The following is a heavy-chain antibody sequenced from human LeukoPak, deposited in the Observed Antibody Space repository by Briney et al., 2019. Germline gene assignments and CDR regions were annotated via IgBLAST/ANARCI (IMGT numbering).Heavy chain of an antibody. V-gene: IGHV1-8*03. D-gene: IGHD3-22*01. CDR2: MNPNSGNT. CDR1: GYTFTSYD. Sequence: ASVKVSCKASGYTFTSYDINWVRQATGQGLEWMGWMNPNSGNTGYAQKFQGRVTITRNTSISTAYMELSSLRSEDTAVYYCAKDLIAHYYDSSAGLDYWGQGTLVTVSS. J-gene: IGHJ4*02. CDR3: AKDLIAHYYDSSAGLDY.